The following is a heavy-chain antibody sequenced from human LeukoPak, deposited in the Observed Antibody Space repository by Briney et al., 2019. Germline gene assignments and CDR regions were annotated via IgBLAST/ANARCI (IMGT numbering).Heavy chain of an antibody. V-gene: IGHV4-34*01. CDR1: GGSFSGYY. CDR3: ARGFGYGYYFDY. Sequence: SETLSLTCAVYGGSFSGYYWSWIRQPPGKGLEWIGEINHSGSTNYNPSLKSRVTISVDTSKNQFSLKLSSMTAADTAVYYCARGFGYGYYFDYWGQGTLVTVSS. D-gene: IGHD5-18*01. J-gene: IGHJ4*02. CDR2: INHSGST.